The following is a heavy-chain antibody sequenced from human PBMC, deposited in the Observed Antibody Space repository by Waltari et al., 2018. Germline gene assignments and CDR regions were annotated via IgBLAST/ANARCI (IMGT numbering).Heavy chain of an antibody. V-gene: IGHV3-53*01. CDR3: AREQLVDAFDI. J-gene: IGHJ3*02. CDR1: GLTVRSFY. CDR2: IWSDGTT. Sequence: EVQLVESGGGLIQPGGSLRLSCAASGLTVRSFYRSWVRQAPGKHLEWVSVIWSDGTTYYADSVKGRFTISRDNSKNTLYLQMNSLRAEDTAVYYCAREQLVDAFDIWGQGTMVTVSS. D-gene: IGHD6-6*01.